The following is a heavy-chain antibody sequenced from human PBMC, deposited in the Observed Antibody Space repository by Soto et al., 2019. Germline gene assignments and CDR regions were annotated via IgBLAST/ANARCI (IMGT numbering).Heavy chain of an antibody. CDR1: GFTISSYW. V-gene: IGHV3-74*01. Sequence: EVQLVESGGGLVQPGGSLRVSCAASGFTISSYWMHLVRQAPGKGLVWVSRINSDGSTTTYADSVKGRFTISRDNTKNTLYLQMNSLTAEDTAGYYCARQANYGLDFWGQGTTVPVSS. J-gene: IGHJ6*02. CDR3: ARQANYGLDF. CDR2: INSDGSTT.